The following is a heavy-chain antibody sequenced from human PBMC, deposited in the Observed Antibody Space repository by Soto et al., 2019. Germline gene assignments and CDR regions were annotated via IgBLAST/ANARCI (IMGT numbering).Heavy chain of an antibody. Sequence: QVQLVQSGAEEKKPGASVKVSCKASGYTFTSYAMHWVRQAPGQRLEWMGWINAGNGNTKYSQKFQGRVTITRDTSASTAYMELSSLRSEETAVYYWARGTVVTHFDYWGQGTLVTGSS. D-gene: IGHD2-15*01. CDR3: ARGTVVTHFDY. CDR1: GYTFTSYA. V-gene: IGHV1-3*05. CDR2: INAGNGNT. J-gene: IGHJ4*02.